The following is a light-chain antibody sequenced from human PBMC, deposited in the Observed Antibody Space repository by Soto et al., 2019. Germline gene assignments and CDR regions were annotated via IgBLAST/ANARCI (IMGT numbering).Light chain of an antibody. J-gene: IGKJ1*01. CDR3: QQRSSWPLT. Sequence: EIVLTQSPATLSLAPGERVTLSCRASQSVGSYLAWYQQKLGQAPRLLIYDASNRATGIPARFSGSGSGTDFTLTISSLEPEDFAVYYCQQRSSWPLTFGQGTKVEI. CDR1: QSVGSY. V-gene: IGKV3-11*01. CDR2: DAS.